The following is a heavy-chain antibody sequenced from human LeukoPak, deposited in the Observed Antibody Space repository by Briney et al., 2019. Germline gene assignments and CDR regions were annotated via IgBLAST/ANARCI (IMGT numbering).Heavy chain of an antibody. Sequence: SVKVSCKASGGTFISYAISWVRQAPGQGLEWMGGIIPIFGTANYAQKFQGRVTITADESTSTAYMELSSLRSEDTAVYYCARRGYSEGYGMDVWGQGTTVTVSS. CDR2: IIPIFGTA. CDR1: GGTFISYA. J-gene: IGHJ6*02. V-gene: IGHV1-69*13. D-gene: IGHD5-18*01. CDR3: ARRGYSEGYGMDV.